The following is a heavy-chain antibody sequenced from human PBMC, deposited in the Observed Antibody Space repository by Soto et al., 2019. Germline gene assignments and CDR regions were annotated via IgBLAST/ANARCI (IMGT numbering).Heavy chain of an antibody. CDR2: ISSSSSYI. CDR1: GFTFSSYS. V-gene: IGHV3-21*01. J-gene: IGHJ4*02. D-gene: IGHD3-22*01. Sequence: SGGSLRLSCAASGFTFSSYSMNWVRQAPGKGLEWVSSISSSSSYIYYADSVKGRFTISRDNAKNSLYLQMNSLRAEDTAVYYCAREFRNYYDSSGYHESLWGQGTLVTVSS. CDR3: AREFRNYYDSSGYHESL.